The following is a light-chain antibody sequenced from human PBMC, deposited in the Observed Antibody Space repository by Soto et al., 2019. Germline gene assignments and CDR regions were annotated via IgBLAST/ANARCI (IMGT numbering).Light chain of an antibody. V-gene: IGKV1-5*03. CDR3: QQYNSYSYT. Sequence: DIQMTQSPSSLSASVGDRVTITCRASQSSSSWLAWYQQKPGKAPKLLIYQATSLESGVTSRFSGSGSGTEFTLTISSLQPDDFATYYCQQYNSYSYTVGQGTKLEIK. CDR2: QAT. J-gene: IGKJ2*01. CDR1: QSSSSW.